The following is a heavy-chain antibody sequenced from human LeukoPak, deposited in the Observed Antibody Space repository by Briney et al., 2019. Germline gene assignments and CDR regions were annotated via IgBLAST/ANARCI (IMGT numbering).Heavy chain of an antibody. CDR2: INHSGST. V-gene: IGHV4-34*01. CDR3: ARDSFGILSFDY. CDR1: GGSISSYY. J-gene: IGHJ4*02. D-gene: IGHD1-14*01. Sequence: SETLSLTCTVSGGSISSYYWSWIRQPPGKGLEWIGEINHSGSTNYNPSLKSRVTISVDTSKNQFSLKLSSVTAADTAVYYCARDSFGILSFDYWGQGTLVTVSS.